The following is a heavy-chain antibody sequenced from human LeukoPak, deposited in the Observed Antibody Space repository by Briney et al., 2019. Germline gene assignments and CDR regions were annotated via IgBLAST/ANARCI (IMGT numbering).Heavy chain of an antibody. CDR2: TRNKANSYTT. V-gene: IGHV3-72*01. J-gene: IGHJ4*02. CDR1: GFTFSDHY. CDR3: TRVMYDGGDYRPLDY. Sequence: PGGSLRLSCAASGFTFSDHYMDWVRQAPGKGLEWVGRTRNKANSYTTEYAASVKGRFTLSRDDSKNSLYLQMNSLKTEDTAVYYCTRVMYDGGDYRPLDYWGQGTLVTVSS. D-gene: IGHD2-21*01.